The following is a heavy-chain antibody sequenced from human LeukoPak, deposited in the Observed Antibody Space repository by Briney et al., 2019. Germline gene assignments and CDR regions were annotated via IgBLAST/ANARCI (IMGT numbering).Heavy chain of an antibody. CDR1: GFTFSSYW. V-gene: IGHV3-7*01. J-gene: IGHJ4*02. CDR2: IKEDGSDI. CDR3: ARHKSPFDY. Sequence: PGGSLRLSCAASGFTFSSYWMSWVRQAPGKGLEWVANIKEDGSDILYVDSVKGRFTISRDNARNSLYLQMNGLRVEDTAVYFCARHKSPFDYWGQGILVTVSS.